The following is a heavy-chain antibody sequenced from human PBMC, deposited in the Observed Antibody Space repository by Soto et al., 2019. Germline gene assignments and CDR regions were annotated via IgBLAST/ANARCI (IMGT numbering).Heavy chain of an antibody. D-gene: IGHD1-26*01. CDR3: ARSRWELPNWYLDL. Sequence: QVQLVQSGAEVRKPGASVKVSCKASGYTFGSNAITWVRQAPGQGLEWMGWISAYTGKTNYAQKLKVRVTMTTDTSTGTAYMELRSLTSDDTAVYYCARSRWELPNWYLDLWGRGTLVTVSS. CDR1: GYTFGSNA. V-gene: IGHV1-18*04. J-gene: IGHJ2*01. CDR2: ISAYTGKT.